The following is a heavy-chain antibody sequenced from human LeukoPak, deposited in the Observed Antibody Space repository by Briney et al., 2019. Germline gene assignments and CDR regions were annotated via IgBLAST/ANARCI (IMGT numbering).Heavy chain of an antibody. CDR2: IYSGGST. CDR1: EFSVGSNY. CDR3: ATGPSGYHNP. J-gene: IGHJ1*01. V-gene: IGHV3-66*01. D-gene: IGHD5-12*01. Sequence: TGGSLRLSCAASEFSVGSNYMTWVRQAPGKGLEWVSLIYSGGSTCYADAVKGGFTISRDNSKNTLYLQMNSLSAEDTAVYYCATGPSGYHNPGGQGPLVTVSS.